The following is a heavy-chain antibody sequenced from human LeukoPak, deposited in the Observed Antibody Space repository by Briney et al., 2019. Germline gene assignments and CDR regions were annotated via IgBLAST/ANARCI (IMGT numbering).Heavy chain of an antibody. J-gene: IGHJ4*02. Sequence: GGSLRLSCAASGFKFDDYAMSWVRQAPGKGLEWVSAISGSGGSTYYADSVKGRFTISRDNSKNTLYLQMNSLRAEDTAVYYCAKEDDSSGYYWGNYFDYWGQGTLVTVSS. V-gene: IGHV3-23*01. CDR1: GFKFDDYA. CDR2: ISGSGGST. D-gene: IGHD3-22*01. CDR3: AKEDDSSGYYWGNYFDY.